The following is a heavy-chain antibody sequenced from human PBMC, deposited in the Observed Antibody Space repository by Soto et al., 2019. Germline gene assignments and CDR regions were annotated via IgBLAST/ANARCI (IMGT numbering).Heavy chain of an antibody. CDR3: ARSFPRIVGGGVDY. D-gene: IGHD3-22*01. J-gene: IGHJ4*02. CDR2: IWYDGSNK. CDR1: GFTFSSYG. Sequence: QVQLVESGGGVVQPGRSLRLSCAASGFTFSSYGMHWVRQAPGKGLEWVAVIWYDGSNKYYADSVKGRFTISRDNSKNTRYLQMNSLRAEDTAVYYCARSFPRIVGGGVDYWGQGTLVTVSS. V-gene: IGHV3-33*01.